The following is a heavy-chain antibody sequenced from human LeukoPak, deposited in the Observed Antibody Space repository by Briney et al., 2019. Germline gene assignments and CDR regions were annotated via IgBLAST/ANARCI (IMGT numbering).Heavy chain of an antibody. CDR2: INQDGSEE. CDR3: VRDGGVSGYDLLDY. CDR1: GFTFSHYW. Sequence: GGSLRLSCAASGFTFSHYWMAWVRQAPGKGLEWVAQINQDGSEEYYMDSVKARFTISRDNAKNSVFLQMNSLRAEDTAVYYCVRDGGVSGYDLLDYWGQGTLVTVSS. J-gene: IGHJ4*02. V-gene: IGHV3-7*01. D-gene: IGHD5-12*01.